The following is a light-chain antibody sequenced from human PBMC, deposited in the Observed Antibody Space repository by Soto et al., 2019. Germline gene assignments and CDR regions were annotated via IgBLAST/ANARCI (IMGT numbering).Light chain of an antibody. CDR3: QHYNSYSEA. CDR2: DAS. CDR1: QGISGW. V-gene: IGKV1-5*01. J-gene: IGKJ1*01. Sequence: DIQMTQSPSTLSASVGDRFTITCRASQGISGWLAWYQQKAGKAPKLLIFDASSLKSGVPSRFSGSGSGTEFTLTISSLQPDDFATYYCQHYNSYSEAFGQGTKVDIK.